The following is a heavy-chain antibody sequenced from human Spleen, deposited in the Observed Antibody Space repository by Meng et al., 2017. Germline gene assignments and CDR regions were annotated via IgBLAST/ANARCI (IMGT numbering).Heavy chain of an antibody. V-gene: IGHV3-74*01. Sequence: WVRQAPGKGLVWVSRINSDGRDTSYADSVKGRFTISRDNAKNTLYLHMNSLRAEDTAVYYCARAGFYGGNSGYFDYWGQGTLVTSPQ. CDR2: INSDGRDT. CDR3: ARAGFYGGNSGYFDY. J-gene: IGHJ4*02. D-gene: IGHD4-23*01.